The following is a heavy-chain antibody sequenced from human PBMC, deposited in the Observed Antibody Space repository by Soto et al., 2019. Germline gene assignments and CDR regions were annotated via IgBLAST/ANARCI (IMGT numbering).Heavy chain of an antibody. Sequence: GGSLRLSCAASGFTVSSNYMSWVRQAPGKGLEWVSVIYSGGSTYYADSVKGRFTISRDNSKNTLYLQMNSLRAEDTAVYYCARVHPSGYCSGGSCYRGAFDIWAQGTMVTVSS. D-gene: IGHD2-15*01. J-gene: IGHJ3*02. CDR1: GFTVSSNY. CDR2: IYSGGST. V-gene: IGHV3-66*01. CDR3: ARVHPSGYCSGGSCYRGAFDI.